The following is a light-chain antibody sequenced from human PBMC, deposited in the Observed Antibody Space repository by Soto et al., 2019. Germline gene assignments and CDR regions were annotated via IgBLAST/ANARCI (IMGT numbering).Light chain of an antibody. CDR1: QSISTY. CDR3: QQSYSTPYT. CDR2: AAS. V-gene: IGKV1-39*01. Sequence: DIQMTQSPSSLSASVGDRVTITCRASQSISTYLNWYQQKPGKAPKLLIYAASSLQSGVPSRFSGSGAGRDFTLTISSLQPEDFATYSCQQSYSTPYTFGQGTKLEIK. J-gene: IGKJ2*01.